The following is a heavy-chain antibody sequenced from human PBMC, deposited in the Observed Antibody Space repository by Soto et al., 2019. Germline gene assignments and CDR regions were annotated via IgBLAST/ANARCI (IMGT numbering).Heavy chain of an antibody. J-gene: IGHJ4*02. D-gene: IGHD1-26*01. V-gene: IGHV4-34*01. Sequence: SETLSLTCAVYGGSFSGYYWSWIRQTPGKGLQWIGQINHSGSSIYNPSLKNRVTISTMSNNKFSLELSSVTAADTAVYYCTRGLFSGSSYSGSWYYFDSWGQGTMVTVSS. CDR3: TRGLFSGSSYSGSWYYFDS. CDR1: GGSFSGYY. CDR2: INHSGSS.